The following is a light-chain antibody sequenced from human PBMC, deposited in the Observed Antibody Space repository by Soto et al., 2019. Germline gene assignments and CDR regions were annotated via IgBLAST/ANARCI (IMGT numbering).Light chain of an antibody. V-gene: IGKV3-20*01. CDR3: QQYDSSPRT. Sequence: EIVLTQSPGTLSLSPGERATLSCRASHSVSSSYLACYQQKPGQAPSLLIYGASNRATGIPDRFSGSGCGTDFTLTISRLEPEDFAVYYCQQYDSSPRTFGQGTKVEI. CDR1: HSVSSSY. J-gene: IGKJ1*01. CDR2: GAS.